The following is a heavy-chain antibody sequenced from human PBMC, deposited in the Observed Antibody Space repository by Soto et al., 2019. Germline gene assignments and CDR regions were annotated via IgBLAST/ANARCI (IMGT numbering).Heavy chain of an antibody. D-gene: IGHD5-18*01. V-gene: IGHV4-59*01. J-gene: IGHJ3*02. Sequence: AETLSLTCTVSGGSISGYYWNWIRQPPGKGLEYIGPIYYIGTTNYNPSLKSRATLSVDTSKNQFSLKVTSVTAADTAVYFCARSGSKYGANAFDIWDQGTMVTVSS. CDR3: ARSGSKYGANAFDI. CDR1: GGSISGYY. CDR2: IYYIGTT.